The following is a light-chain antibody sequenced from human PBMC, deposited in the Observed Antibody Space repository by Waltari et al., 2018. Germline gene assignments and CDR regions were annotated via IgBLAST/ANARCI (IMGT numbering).Light chain of an antibody. CDR3: SAWDDSLDGPV. CDR2: HND. V-gene: IGLV1-36*01. CDR1: LFNIGNNA. J-gene: IGLJ3*02. Sequence: QSVLTQPPSVSEAPRQRVTISCSGTLFNIGNNAVSWYQQLPGRAPTLLLLHNDLRPSGVSDRFSGSKSGTSASLAISGLQSEDEGEYFCSAWDDSLDGPVFGGGTKVTVL.